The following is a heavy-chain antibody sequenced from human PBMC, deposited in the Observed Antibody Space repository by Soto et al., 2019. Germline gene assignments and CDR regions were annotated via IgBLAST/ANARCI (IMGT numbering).Heavy chain of an antibody. D-gene: IGHD3-10*01. CDR1: GGSVSSGVYY. CDR3: ARAGSYRYFDY. CDR2: IYYSGST. J-gene: IGHJ4*02. Sequence: QVQLQESGPGLVKPSETLSLTCSVSGGSVSSGVYYWSWIRQPPGKGLEWIGCIYYSGSTDYNPSLNSRVTMSLDKSKNQFSMKRNSVTAADTAVYFCARAGSYRYFDYWGQGTLVTVSS. V-gene: IGHV4-61*08.